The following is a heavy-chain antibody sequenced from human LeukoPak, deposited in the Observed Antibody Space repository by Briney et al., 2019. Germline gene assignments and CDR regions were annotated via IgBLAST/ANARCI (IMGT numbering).Heavy chain of an antibody. V-gene: IGHV3-23*01. J-gene: IGHJ4*02. Sequence: GGSLRLSCAASGFTFSSYAMSWVRQAPGKGPEWVSAISGSGGSTYYADSVKGRFTISRDNSKNTLYQQMNSLRAEDTAVYYCAKWGDHPRSPFDYWGQGTLVTVSS. CDR3: AKWGDHPRSPFDY. CDR2: ISGSGGST. D-gene: IGHD2-21*02. CDR1: GFTFSSYA.